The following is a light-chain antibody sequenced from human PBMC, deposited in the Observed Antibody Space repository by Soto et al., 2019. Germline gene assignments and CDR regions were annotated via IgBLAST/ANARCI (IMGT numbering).Light chain of an antibody. J-gene: IGKJ4*01. CDR3: PTYYSVRVT. CDR2: AAS. CDR1: QGISNS. V-gene: IGKV1-27*01. Sequence: DIQMTQSPSSLSASVGDRVTITCRASQGISNSLAWYQQNAGKSPKLLIYAASNLQSGVPSRFSRSGSGTDFSFTLCSPHPEDVPTYYCPTYYSVRVTFGGGTKVEIQ.